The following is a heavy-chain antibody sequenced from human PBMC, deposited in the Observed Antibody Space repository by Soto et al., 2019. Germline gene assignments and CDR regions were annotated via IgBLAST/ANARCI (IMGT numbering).Heavy chain of an antibody. CDR2: ISAYNGNT. J-gene: IGHJ6*03. CDR3: ARGYCSGGSCYSYYYYMDV. V-gene: IGHV1-18*01. D-gene: IGHD2-15*01. Sequence: GASVKVSCKASGYTFTSYGISWVRQAPGQGLEWMGWISAYNGNTNYAQKLQGRVTMTTDTSTSTAYMELRSLRSDDTAVYYCARGYCSGGSCYSYYYYMDVRGKGTTVTVSS. CDR1: GYTFTSYG.